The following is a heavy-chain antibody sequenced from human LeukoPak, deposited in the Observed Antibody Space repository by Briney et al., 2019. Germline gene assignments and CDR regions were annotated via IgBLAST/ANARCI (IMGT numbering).Heavy chain of an antibody. CDR1: GFTFSSYE. J-gene: IGHJ4*02. D-gene: IGHD3-10*01. Sequence: PGGSLRLSCAASGFTFSSYEMNWVRQAPGKGLEWVSYISSSGSTIYYADSVKGRFTISRDNSKNTLYLQMNSLRAEDTAVYYCAKDNYGSSVYWGQGTLVTVSS. V-gene: IGHV3-48*03. CDR2: ISSSGSTI. CDR3: AKDNYGSSVY.